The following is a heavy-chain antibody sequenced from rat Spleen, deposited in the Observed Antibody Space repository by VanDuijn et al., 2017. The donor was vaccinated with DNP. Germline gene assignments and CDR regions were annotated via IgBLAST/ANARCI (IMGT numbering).Heavy chain of an antibody. CDR3: AREEAGIRD. Sequence: EVQLVESGGGLVQPGRPLKLSCAASGFTFSNYDMAWIRQAPTKGLEWVASISTGGGNTYYRDSVKGRFTISRDNAKSTLYLQMSKLGSEDTAIDYCAREEAGIRDWGQGVMVTVSS. J-gene: IGHJ2*01. CDR1: GFTFSNYD. D-gene: IGHD1-4*01. CDR2: ISTGGGNT. V-gene: IGHV5-25*01.